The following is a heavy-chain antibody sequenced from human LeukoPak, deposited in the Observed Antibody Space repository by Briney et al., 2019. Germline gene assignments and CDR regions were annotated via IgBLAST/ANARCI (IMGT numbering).Heavy chain of an antibody. D-gene: IGHD6-6*01. Sequence: GGSLKLSCAASGFTLSGSAMHWVRQASGKGLEWVGRIRSKANNYATVYAASLKGRFTISRDDSKNTAYLQMNSLKTEETAVYYCARRGDSSSSSYWFDPWGQGTLVTVSS. CDR1: GFTLSGSA. V-gene: IGHV3-73*01. CDR2: IRSKANNYAT. CDR3: ARRGDSSSSSYWFDP. J-gene: IGHJ5*02.